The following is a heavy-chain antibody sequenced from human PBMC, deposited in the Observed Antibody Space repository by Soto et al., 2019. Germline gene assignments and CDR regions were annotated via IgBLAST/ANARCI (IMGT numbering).Heavy chain of an antibody. Sequence: QVQLVQSGAEVKTPGSSVKVSCRISGGTFSSYAINWVRQAPGQGLEWMGGIIPISDTTDYAQKFQGRVTITAEVSTTIADMELSILRSDDTALYYCARDPRYSYGHTPHLGMYIWGQGTTVTVS. J-gene: IGHJ6*02. D-gene: IGHD5-18*01. V-gene: IGHV1-69*01. CDR2: IIPISDTT. CDR3: ARDPRYSYGHTPHLGMYI. CDR1: GGTFSSYA.